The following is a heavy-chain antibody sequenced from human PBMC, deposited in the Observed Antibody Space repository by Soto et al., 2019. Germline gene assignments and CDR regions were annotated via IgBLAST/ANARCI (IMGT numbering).Heavy chain of an antibody. CDR1: GGSISSYY. J-gene: IGHJ3*02. CDR2: IYYSGST. D-gene: IGHD4-17*01. CDR3: ARRATVTKNDAFDI. V-gene: IGHV4-59*08. Sequence: SETLSLTCTVSGGSISSYYWSWIRQPPGKGLEWIGYIYYSGSTKYNPSLKSRVTISVDTSKNQFSLKLSSVTAADMAVYYCARRATVTKNDAFDIWGQGTMVTVSS.